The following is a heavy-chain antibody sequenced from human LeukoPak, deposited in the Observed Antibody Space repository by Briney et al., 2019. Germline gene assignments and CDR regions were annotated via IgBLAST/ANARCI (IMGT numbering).Heavy chain of an antibody. CDR1: GFTFSSYS. V-gene: IGHV3-21*01. Sequence: GGSLRLSCAASGFTFSSYSMNWVRQAPGKGLEWVSSISSSSSYIYYADSVKGRFTISRDNAKNSLYLQMNSLRAEDTAVYYCAREFLSSSGLDYWGQGTLVTVSS. CDR3: AREFLSSSGLDY. J-gene: IGHJ4*02. CDR2: ISSSSSYI. D-gene: IGHD6-13*01.